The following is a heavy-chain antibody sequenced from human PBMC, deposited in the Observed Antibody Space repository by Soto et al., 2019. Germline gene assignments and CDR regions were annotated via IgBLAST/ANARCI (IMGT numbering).Heavy chain of an antibody. CDR3: ARDGGYCSGGSCYPDY. CDR2: INPNSGGT. D-gene: IGHD2-15*01. J-gene: IGHJ4*02. CDR1: GYTFTGYY. Sequence: ASVKVSCKASGYTFTGYYMHWVRQAPGQGLEWMGWINPNSGGTNYAQKFQGWVTMTRDTSISTAYMELSRLRSDDTAVYYCARDGGYCSGGSCYPDYWGQGTLVTVSS. V-gene: IGHV1-2*04.